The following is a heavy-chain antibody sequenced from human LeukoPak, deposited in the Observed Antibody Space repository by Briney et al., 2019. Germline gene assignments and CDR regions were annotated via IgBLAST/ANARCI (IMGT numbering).Heavy chain of an antibody. CDR1: GFSFSNYW. D-gene: IGHD1-26*01. J-gene: IGHJ4*02. CDR3: ARLVGDVTTWDC. Sequence: GGSLRLSCTASGFSFSNYWMSWVRQAPGKGLEWVASIKQDESEKYYVDSVKGRFTTSRDNAKNSLYLQMNALRGEDTAVYYCARLVGDVTTWDCWGQGTLVTVSS. CDR2: IKQDESEK. V-gene: IGHV3-7*03.